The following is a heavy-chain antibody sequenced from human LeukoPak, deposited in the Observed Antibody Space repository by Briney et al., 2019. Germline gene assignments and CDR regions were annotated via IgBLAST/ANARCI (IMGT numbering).Heavy chain of an antibody. CDR1: GCTFTSYY. CDR2: INPSGGST. J-gene: IGHJ4*02. CDR3: ARCGSGSYVVY. D-gene: IGHD3-10*01. Sequence: ASVKVSCKASGCTFTSYYMHWVRQAPGQGLEWMGIINPSGGSTGYAQRFQGRVTMTRNTSTGTAYMELRSLRSEDTAVYYCARCGSGSYVVYWGQGTLVTVSS. V-gene: IGHV1-46*01.